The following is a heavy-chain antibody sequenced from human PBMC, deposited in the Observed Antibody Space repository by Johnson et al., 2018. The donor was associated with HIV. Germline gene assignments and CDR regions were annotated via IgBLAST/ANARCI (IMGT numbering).Heavy chain of an antibody. CDR3: ARVHPAVAGNDAFDI. CDR1: GFTFSSYA. D-gene: IGHD6-19*01. CDR2: ISYDGSNK. Sequence: QVQLVESGGGVVQPGGSLRLSCAASGFTFSSYAMHWVRQAPGKGLEWVAVISYDGSNKYYADSVKGRFTISRDNSKNTLYLQMNSLRAEDTAVYYCARVHPAVAGNDAFDIWGQGTMVTVSS. V-gene: IGHV3-30-3*01. J-gene: IGHJ3*02.